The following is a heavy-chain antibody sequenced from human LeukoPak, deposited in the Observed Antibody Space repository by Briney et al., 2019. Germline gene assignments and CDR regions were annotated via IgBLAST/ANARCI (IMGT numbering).Heavy chain of an antibody. Sequence: APVNVSCKSSGCTFTDEYLLWVRQAPGRGRAWMGWINPYGGAINYPQKFQGRVTLTRNTTISTAYMELSRLTSGNTAVYYGARDPKSQLLLDDWGQGTLVSVS. J-gene: IGHJ4*02. CDR3: ARDPKSQLLLDD. CDR2: INPYGGAI. CDR1: GCTFTDEY. V-gene: IGHV1-2*02. D-gene: IGHD2-2*01.